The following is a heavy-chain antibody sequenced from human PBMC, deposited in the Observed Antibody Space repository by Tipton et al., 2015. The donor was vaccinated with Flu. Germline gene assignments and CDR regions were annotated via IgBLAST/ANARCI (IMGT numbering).Heavy chain of an antibody. CDR3: ARGSDFLERVVRCNSESLDI. Sequence: SLRLSCAASGFTFSTYSMNWVRQAPGKGLEWVSSISSSSSYIYYADSVKGRFTISRDNPKNSLYLQMNSLRAEDTAVYYCARGSDFLERVVRCNSESLDILGQGTMVALSS. D-gene: IGHD3/OR15-3a*01. CDR2: ISSSSSYI. V-gene: IGHV3-21*06. CDR1: GFTFSTYS. J-gene: IGHJ3*02.